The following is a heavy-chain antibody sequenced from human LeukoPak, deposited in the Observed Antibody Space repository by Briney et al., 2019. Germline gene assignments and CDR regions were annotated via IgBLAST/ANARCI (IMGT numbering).Heavy chain of an antibody. J-gene: IGHJ4*02. CDR3: ARDLIRVGAIYDY. CDR1: GYTFTSYY. D-gene: IGHD1-26*01. Sequence: ASVKVSCKASGYTFTSYYMHWVRQAPGQGLEWMGIINPSGGSTSYAQKFQGRVTMTRDTSITTAYMELSRLTSDDTAVYYCARDLIRVGAIYDYWGQGTLVTVSS. V-gene: IGHV1-46*01. CDR2: INPSGGST.